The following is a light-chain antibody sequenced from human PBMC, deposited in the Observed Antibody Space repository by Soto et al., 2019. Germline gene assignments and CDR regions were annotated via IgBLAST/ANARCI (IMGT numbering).Light chain of an antibody. Sequence: DIVMTQSPATLSVSPGERATLSCRAGQSVAGNLAWYQQKPGQPPRLLIYGVSTRATGVPARFSGSGSETDFSLTISSLQIEDFALYYCQQSNNWPPLTFGGGTKVDIK. J-gene: IGKJ4*01. CDR1: QSVAGN. CDR3: QQSNNWPPLT. V-gene: IGKV3-15*01. CDR2: GVS.